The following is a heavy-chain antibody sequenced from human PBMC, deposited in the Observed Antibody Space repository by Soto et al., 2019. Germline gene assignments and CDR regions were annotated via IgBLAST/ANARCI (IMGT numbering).Heavy chain of an antibody. CDR2: ISADGTNT. V-gene: IGHV3-30*03. Sequence: QIQLVESGGDVVQPGRSLRLSCTASGFNFGFFGMHWVRQAPGKGLEWVAFISADGTNTYYAESVRGRFTLSRDNSMRTGYLQMNTLRDDDTGLYFCARGNLRFDFDPWGRGTVVTVSS. J-gene: IGHJ4*02. D-gene: IGHD3-10*01. CDR1: GFNFGFFG. CDR3: ARGNLRFDFDP.